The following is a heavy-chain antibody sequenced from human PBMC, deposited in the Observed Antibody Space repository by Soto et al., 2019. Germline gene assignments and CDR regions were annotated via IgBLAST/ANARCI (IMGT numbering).Heavy chain of an antibody. Sequence: QVQLVQSGAEVKKPGSSVKVSCKASGGTFSSYAISWVRQAPGQGLEWMGGIIPIFGTANYAQKFQGRVTITADESTSTAYRELSSLRSEDTAVYYCAEVRGVIITPPGYYYGMDVWGQGTTVTVSS. J-gene: IGHJ6*02. CDR3: AEVRGVIITPPGYYYGMDV. CDR1: GGTFSSYA. V-gene: IGHV1-69*01. CDR2: IIPIFGTA. D-gene: IGHD3-10*01.